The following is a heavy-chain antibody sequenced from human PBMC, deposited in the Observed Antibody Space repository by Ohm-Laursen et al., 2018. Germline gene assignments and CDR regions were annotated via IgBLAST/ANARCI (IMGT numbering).Heavy chain of an antibody. CDR1: GFTFSSNV. CDR3: TRDWDTGMVVTAIVDY. Sequence: SLRLSCAASGFTFSSNVMSWVRQAPGKGLEWVSTISVNGGSTYYADSVKGRFTISRDNSKNTLYLQMNNLRVEDTAVYYCTRDWDTGMVVTAIVDYWGQGTLVTVSS. V-gene: IGHV3-23*01. CDR2: ISVNGGST. D-gene: IGHD2-21*02. J-gene: IGHJ4*02.